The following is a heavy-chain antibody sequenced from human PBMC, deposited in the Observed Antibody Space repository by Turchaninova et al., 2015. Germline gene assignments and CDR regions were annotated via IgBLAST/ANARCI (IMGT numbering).Heavy chain of an antibody. Sequence: QVQLVQSGAEVKKPGSSVKVSCEASGGPFSSYGISWVRQAPGHGLEWMGGSIPVVGTVTYAQREQGGRSIAADGARTAANGELTSLRSGGAALYCCARDRGDGQKWGVFDIWGQGTMGIVSS. V-gene: IGHV1-69*12. CDR1: GGPFSSYG. D-gene: IGHD3-10*01. CDR2: SIPVVGTV. J-gene: IGHJ3*02. CDR3: ARDRGDGQKWGVFDI.